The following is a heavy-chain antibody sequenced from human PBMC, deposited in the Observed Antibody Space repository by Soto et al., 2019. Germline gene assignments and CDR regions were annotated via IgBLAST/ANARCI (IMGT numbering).Heavy chain of an antibody. CDR2: INAGNGNT. CDR1: GYTFTSYA. V-gene: IGHV1-3*01. J-gene: IGHJ4*02. CDR3: ARSPEYYDFWSGYYYFDY. D-gene: IGHD3-3*01. Sequence: QVQLVQSGAEVQKPGASVKVSCKASGYTFTSYAMHWVRQAPGQRLEWMGWINAGNGNTKYSQKFQGRVTITRDTSASTAYMELSSLRSEDTAVYYCARSPEYYDFWSGYYYFDYWGQGTLVTVSS.